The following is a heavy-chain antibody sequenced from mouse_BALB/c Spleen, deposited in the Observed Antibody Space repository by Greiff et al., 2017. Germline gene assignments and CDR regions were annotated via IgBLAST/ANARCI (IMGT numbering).Heavy chain of an antibody. Sequence: QVQLKESGPGLVQPSQSLSITCTVSGFSLTSYGVHWVRQSPGKGLEWLGVIWSGGSTDYNAAFISRLSISKDNSKSQVFFKMNSLQANDTAIYYCARNGAARATSFAYWGQGTLVTVSA. CDR2: IWSGGST. D-gene: IGHD3-1*01. CDR3: ARNGAARATSFAY. CDR1: GFSLTSYG. V-gene: IGHV2-2*02. J-gene: IGHJ3*01.